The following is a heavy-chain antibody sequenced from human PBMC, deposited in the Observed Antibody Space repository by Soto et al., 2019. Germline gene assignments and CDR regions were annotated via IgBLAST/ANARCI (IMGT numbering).Heavy chain of an antibody. D-gene: IGHD6-13*01. Sequence: GESLKISCTGSGYSFTSYWIGWVRQMPGKGLECMGIIYPGDSDTRYSPSFQGQVTISADKSISTAYLQWSGLKASDTAMYYCARTAAAGKYYYGMDVWGQGTTVTVSS. V-gene: IGHV5-51*01. J-gene: IGHJ6*02. CDR1: GYSFTSYW. CDR2: IYPGDSDT. CDR3: ARTAAAGKYYYGMDV.